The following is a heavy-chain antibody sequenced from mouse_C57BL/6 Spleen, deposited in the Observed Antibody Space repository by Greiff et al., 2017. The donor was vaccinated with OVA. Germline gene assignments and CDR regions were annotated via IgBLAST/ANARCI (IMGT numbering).Heavy chain of an antibody. CDR2: IYPSDSET. CDR1: VYTFTSYW. CDR3: ARRDYGSSYRFAY. J-gene: IGHJ3*01. Sequence: QVQLQQPGAELVRPGSSVKLSCKASVYTFTSYWMDWVKQRPGQGLEWIGNIYPSDSETHYNQKFKDKATLTVDKSSSTAYMQLSSLTSEDSAVYYCARRDYGSSYRFAYWGQGTLVTVSA. D-gene: IGHD1-1*01. V-gene: IGHV1-61*01.